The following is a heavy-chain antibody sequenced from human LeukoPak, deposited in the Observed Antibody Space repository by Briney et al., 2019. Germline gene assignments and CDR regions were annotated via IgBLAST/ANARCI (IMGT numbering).Heavy chain of an antibody. V-gene: IGHV3-30-3*01. CDR3: ARDPGDYFDY. CDR2: ISCDGSNK. CDR1: GFTFSSYA. Sequence: GGSLRLSCAASGFTFSSYAMHWVRQAPGKGLEWVAVISCDGSNKYYADSVKGRFTISRDNSKNTLYLQMNSLRAEDTAVYYCARDPGDYFDYWGQGTLVTVSS. D-gene: IGHD3-10*01. J-gene: IGHJ4*02.